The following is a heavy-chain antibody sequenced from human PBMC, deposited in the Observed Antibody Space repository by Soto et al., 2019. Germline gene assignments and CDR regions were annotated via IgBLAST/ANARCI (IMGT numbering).Heavy chain of an antibody. CDR3: ARQHAGGYSYGFYMDV. Sequence: QLQLQESGPGLVKTSETLSLTCTVSGGSISSSMYYWGWIRQPPGKGLEWIGSIYYSGSTYYNPSLKSRVTISLDTSKNQFSLKLSSVTAADTAVYYCARQHAGGYSYGFYMDVWGKGTTVTVSS. CDR1: GGSISSSMYY. V-gene: IGHV4-39*01. J-gene: IGHJ6*03. CDR2: IYYSGST. D-gene: IGHD5-18*01.